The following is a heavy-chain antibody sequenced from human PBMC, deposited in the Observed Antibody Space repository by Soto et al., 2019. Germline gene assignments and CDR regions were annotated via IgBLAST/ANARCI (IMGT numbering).Heavy chain of an antibody. CDR2: ISSSGSTI. V-gene: IGHV3-48*03. J-gene: IGHJ6*02. CDR1: GFTFSSYE. CDR3: ARDHKGGYYYYGMDV. Sequence: EVQLVESGGGLVQPGGSLRLSCAASGFTFSSYEMNWVRQAPGKGLEWVSYISSSGSTIYYADSVKGRFTISRDNAKNSLDLQMNSLRAEDTAVYYGARDHKGGYYYYGMDVWGQGTTVTVSS.